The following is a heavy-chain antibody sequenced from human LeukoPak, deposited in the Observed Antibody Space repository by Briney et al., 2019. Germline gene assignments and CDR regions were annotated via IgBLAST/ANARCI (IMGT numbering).Heavy chain of an antibody. D-gene: IGHD1-26*01. J-gene: IGHJ3*02. CDR1: GYTFASYA. Sequence: ASVKVSCKASGYTFASYAMNWVRQAPGQGLEWMGWINTNTGNPTYAQGFTGRFVFSLDTSVSTAYLQISSLKAEDTAVYYCAIGQGVGATGDAFDIWGQGTMVTVSS. CDR3: AIGQGVGATGDAFDI. CDR2: INTNTGNP. V-gene: IGHV7-4-1*02.